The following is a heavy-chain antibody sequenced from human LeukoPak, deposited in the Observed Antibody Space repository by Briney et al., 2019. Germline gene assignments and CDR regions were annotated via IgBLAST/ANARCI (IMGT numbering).Heavy chain of an antibody. Sequence: ASVNVSCKASGYTFTGYYIHWMRQAPGQGLEWMGWINPNSGVTHYAQKFQGRVTMTRDTSISTAYMELNRLTSDDTAVYYCARDREGYYDSSNYYSHIFDYWGQGTLVTVSS. D-gene: IGHD3-22*01. CDR1: GYTFTGYY. CDR3: ARDREGYYDSSNYYSHIFDY. CDR2: INPNSGVT. J-gene: IGHJ4*02. V-gene: IGHV1-2*02.